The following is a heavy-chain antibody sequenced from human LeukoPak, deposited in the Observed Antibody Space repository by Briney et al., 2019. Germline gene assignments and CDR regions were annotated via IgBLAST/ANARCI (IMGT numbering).Heavy chain of an antibody. V-gene: IGHV3-48*02. D-gene: IGHD2-15*01. CDR3: ARVRIVNYYGMDV. J-gene: IGHJ6*02. Sequence: GGSLRLSCAASGFTFSNYSMNWVRQAPGKGLEWVSYISRSSSTIFYADSVKGRFTISRDNAKNSLYLQMNSLRDDDTAVYYCARVRIVNYYGMDVWGQGTTVTVSS. CDR2: ISRSSSTI. CDR1: GFTFSNYS.